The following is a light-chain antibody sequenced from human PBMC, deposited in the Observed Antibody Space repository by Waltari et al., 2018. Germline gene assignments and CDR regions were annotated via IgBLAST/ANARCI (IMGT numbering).Light chain of an antibody. CDR1: QPVRSTL. CDR3: QQYDVALLT. CDR2: GAA. J-gene: IGKJ4*01. Sequence: RARQPVRSTLVSWHQQKPGHAPPLIFYGAASRAAGLADRFSGSGAGTDFSLIISSLEPEDFAVYYCQQYDVALLTFGGGTKVEIK. V-gene: IGKV3-20*01.